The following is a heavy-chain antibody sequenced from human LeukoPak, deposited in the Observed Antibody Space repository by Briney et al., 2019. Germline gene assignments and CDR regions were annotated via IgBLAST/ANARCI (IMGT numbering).Heavy chain of an antibody. CDR2: INPSGGST. Sequence: GASVKVSCKASGYTFTSYYMHWVRQAPGQGLEWMGIINPSGGSTSYAQKFQGRVTMTRDTSTGTVYMELSSLRSEDTAVYYCARVGGYGDEVWYFDLWGRGTLVTVSS. CDR3: ARVGGYGDEVWYFDL. V-gene: IGHV1-46*01. CDR1: GYTFTSYY. J-gene: IGHJ2*01. D-gene: IGHD4-17*01.